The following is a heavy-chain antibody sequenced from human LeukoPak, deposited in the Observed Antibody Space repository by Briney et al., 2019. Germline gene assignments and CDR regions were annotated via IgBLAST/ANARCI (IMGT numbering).Heavy chain of an antibody. CDR1: GYTFTNYD. D-gene: IGHD3-22*01. V-gene: IGHV1-8*03. CDR3: VRGGSYDSSGYYYFDY. Sequence: ASVKVSCKASGYTFTNYDINWVRQATGQGLEWMGWVNPNSGNRDYAQKFQGRVTITRDTSRTTAYMELSSLRSEDTAVYYCVRGGSYDSSGYYYFDYWGQGTLVTVSS. J-gene: IGHJ4*02. CDR2: VNPNSGNR.